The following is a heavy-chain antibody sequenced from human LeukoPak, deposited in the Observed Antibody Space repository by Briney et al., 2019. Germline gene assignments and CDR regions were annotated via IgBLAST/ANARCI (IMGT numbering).Heavy chain of an antibody. Sequence: SVKVSCKASGYTFTSYAISWVRQAPGQGLEWMGGIIPIFGTANYAQKFQGRVTITADESTSTAYMELSSLRSEDTAVYYCASESSGREHFDYWGQGTLVTVSS. V-gene: IGHV1-69*13. J-gene: IGHJ4*02. D-gene: IGHD1-26*01. CDR2: IIPIFGTA. CDR3: ASESSGREHFDY. CDR1: GYTFTSYA.